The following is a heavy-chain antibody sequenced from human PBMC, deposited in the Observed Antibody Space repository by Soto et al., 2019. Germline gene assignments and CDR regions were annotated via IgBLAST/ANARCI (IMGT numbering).Heavy chain of an antibody. J-gene: IGHJ5*01. V-gene: IGHV4-59*06. Sequence: PSETLPLTCTVSGGSISSYYWSWIRQHPGKGLEWIGYIYYSGSTYYNPSLKSRVTISLDTSKNQFSLNLSSVTAADTAVYFCARDRRDNWFDSWGQGALVTVSS. CDR2: IYYSGST. CDR3: ARDRRDNWFDS. CDR1: GGSISSYY.